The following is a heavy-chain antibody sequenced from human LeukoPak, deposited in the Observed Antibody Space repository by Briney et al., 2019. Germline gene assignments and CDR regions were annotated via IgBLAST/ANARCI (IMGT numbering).Heavy chain of an antibody. CDR2: IYSGGST. Sequence: GGSLRLSCSGLTLSSDWMQRNRQAPGKGLEWVSVIYSGGSTYYADSVKGRFTISRDNSKNTLYLQMNSLRAEDTAVYYCARESTSWYFDLWGRGTLVTVSS. D-gene: IGHD2-2*01. CDR1: GLTLSSDW. J-gene: IGHJ2*01. CDR3: ARESTSWYFDL. V-gene: IGHV3-53*01.